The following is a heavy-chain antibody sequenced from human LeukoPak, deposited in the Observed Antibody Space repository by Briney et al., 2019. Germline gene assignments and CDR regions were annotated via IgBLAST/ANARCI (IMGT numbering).Heavy chain of an antibody. CDR2: INAGNGNT. CDR1: GYTFTSYA. D-gene: IGHD2-2*01. CDR3: ARGGPAASADYYYYGMDV. J-gene: IGHJ6*02. V-gene: IGHV1-3*01. Sequence: GASVKVSCEASGYTFTSYAMHWVRQAPGQRLEWMGWINAGNGNTKYSQKFQGRVTITRDTSASTAYMELSSLRSEDTAVYYCARGGPAASADYYYYGMDVWGQGTTVTVSS.